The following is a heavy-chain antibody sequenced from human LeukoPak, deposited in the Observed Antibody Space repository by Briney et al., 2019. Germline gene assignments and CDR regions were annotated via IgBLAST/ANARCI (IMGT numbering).Heavy chain of an antibody. CDR2: ISSSGSTI. J-gene: IGHJ5*02. D-gene: IGHD2-8*01. CDR1: GFTFSDYY. V-gene: IGHV3-11*01. Sequence: GGSLRLSCAASGFTFSDYYMSWIRQDPGKGLEWVSYISSSGSTIYYADSVKGRFTISSDNAKNSLYLQMNSLRAEDTAVYYCARDFGYCTNGVCSNWFDPWGQGTLVTVSS. CDR3: ARDFGYCTNGVCSNWFDP.